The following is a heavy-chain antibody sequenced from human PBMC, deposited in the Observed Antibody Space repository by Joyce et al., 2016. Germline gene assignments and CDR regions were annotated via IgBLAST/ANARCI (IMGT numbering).Heavy chain of an antibody. CDR3: ARLYNYYGSGSWDAFDI. D-gene: IGHD3-10*01. CDR2: VNAGNGDT. Sequence: QVQLVQSGAEVKEPGASVKVSCKASGYTLTSYAMHWVGQAPGQRLEWMGWVNAGNGDTKYSQKFQGRVSITRKTSATTAYMELSSLRSEDTAMYFCARLYNYYGSGSWDAFDIWGQGTMVTVSS. J-gene: IGHJ3*02. CDR1: GYTLTSYA. V-gene: IGHV1-3*01.